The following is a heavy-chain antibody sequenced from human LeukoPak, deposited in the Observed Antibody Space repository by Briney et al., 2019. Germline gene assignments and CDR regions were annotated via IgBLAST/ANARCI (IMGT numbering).Heavy chain of an antibody. Sequence: GASVKVSCKASGYTFTSYDINWARQATGQGLEWMGWMNPNSGNTGYAQKFQGRVTMTRNTSISTAYMELSSLRSEDTAVYYCARGLRRSNWFDPWGQGTLVTVSS. V-gene: IGHV1-8*01. CDR2: MNPNSGNT. J-gene: IGHJ5*02. CDR1: GYTFTSYD. CDR3: ARGLRRSNWFDP.